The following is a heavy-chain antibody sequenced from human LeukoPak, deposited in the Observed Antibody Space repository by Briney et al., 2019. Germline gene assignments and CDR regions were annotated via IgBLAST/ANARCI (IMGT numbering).Heavy chain of an antibody. Sequence: PGGSLRLSCAASGSTFSSYAMSWVRQAPGKGLEWVSAISGSGGSTYYADSVKGRFTISRDNSKNTLYLQMNSLRAEDTAVYYCAKSIGWLGPGYYFDYWGQGTLVTVSS. V-gene: IGHV3-23*01. CDR1: GSTFSSYA. D-gene: IGHD6-19*01. CDR3: AKSIGWLGPGYYFDY. J-gene: IGHJ4*02. CDR2: ISGSGGST.